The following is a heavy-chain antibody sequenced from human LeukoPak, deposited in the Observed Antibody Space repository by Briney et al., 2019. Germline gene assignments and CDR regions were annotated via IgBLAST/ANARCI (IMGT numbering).Heavy chain of an antibody. J-gene: IGHJ4*02. CDR3: ARARIYDFWSQVY. V-gene: IGHV3-7*01. Sequence: GGSLRLSCAASGFTFSSYWMSWVRQAPGKGLEWVANIKQDGSEKYYVDSVKGRFTISRDNAKNSLYLQMNSLRAEDTAVYYCARARIYDFWSQVYWGQGTLVTVSS. CDR2: IKQDGSEK. D-gene: IGHD3-3*01. CDR1: GFTFSSYW.